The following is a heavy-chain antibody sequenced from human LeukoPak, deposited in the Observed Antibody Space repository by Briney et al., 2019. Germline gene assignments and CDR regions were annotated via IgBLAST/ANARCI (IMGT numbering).Heavy chain of an antibody. CDR3: ARASSLDYGPSPFDY. J-gene: IGHJ4*02. V-gene: IGHV4-30-4*08. D-gene: IGHD4-17*01. CDR2: IYYSGST. Sequence: ASETLSLTRTVSGDSISNYYWSWIRQPPGKGLEWIGYIYYSGSTYYNPSLKSRVTISVDTSKNQFSLKLSSVTAADTAVYYCARASSLDYGPSPFDYWGQGTLVTVSS. CDR1: GDSISNYY.